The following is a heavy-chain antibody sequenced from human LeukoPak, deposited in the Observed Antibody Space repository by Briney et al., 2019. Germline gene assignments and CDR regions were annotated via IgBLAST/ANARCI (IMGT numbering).Heavy chain of an antibody. Sequence: ASVKVSCKASGGTFSSYAISWVRQAPGQGLEWMGGIIPIFGTANYAQKFQGRVTITADESTSTAYMELSSLRSEDTAVYYCARVNRSSSWSAGYFQHWGQGTLVTVSS. CDR1: GGTFSSYA. J-gene: IGHJ1*01. CDR2: IIPIFGTA. D-gene: IGHD6-13*01. V-gene: IGHV1-69*13. CDR3: ARVNRSSSWSAGYFQH.